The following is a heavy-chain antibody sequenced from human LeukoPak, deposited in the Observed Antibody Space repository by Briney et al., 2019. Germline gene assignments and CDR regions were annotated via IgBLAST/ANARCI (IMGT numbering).Heavy chain of an antibody. CDR3: ARDGERCSSTSCYGPGDN. D-gene: IGHD2-2*01. V-gene: IGHV3-21*05. CDR2: ISGSSTYT. CDR1: GFTFSSYS. Sequence: GGSLRLSCAASGFTFSSYSMNWVRQAPGKGLEWVSYISGSSTYTNYADSVKGRFTISRDNAKNSLYLQMNSLRAEDTAVYYCARDGERCSSTSCYGPGDNWGQGTLVTVSS. J-gene: IGHJ4*02.